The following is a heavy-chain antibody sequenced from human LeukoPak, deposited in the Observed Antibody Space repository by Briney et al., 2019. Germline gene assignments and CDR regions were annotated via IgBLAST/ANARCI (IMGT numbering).Heavy chain of an antibody. CDR2: INQDGSEK. Sequence: GSLRLSCAASGFPFSGYWTTWVRQAPGKGLEWVANINQDGSEKYYVDSVKGRFTISRDNAKNSVYLQMNSLRAEDTAVYFCARRGATVTDDWGQGTLVTVSS. J-gene: IGHJ4*02. V-gene: IGHV3-7*01. CDR1: GFPFSGYW. D-gene: IGHD4-17*01. CDR3: ARRGATVTDD.